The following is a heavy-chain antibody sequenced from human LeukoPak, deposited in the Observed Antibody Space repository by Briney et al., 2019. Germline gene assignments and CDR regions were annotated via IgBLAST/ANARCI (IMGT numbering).Heavy chain of an antibody. D-gene: IGHD1-26*01. CDR2: INPNSGGT. CDR1: GYTFTVYY. Sequence: GASVNVSCRASGYTFTVYYMHWVRQAPGQGLEWMGWINPNSGGTNYTQKFQGRVTMTRDTYISTAYMELSRLRSHHTAVYYCARARGRPRGSYYAGYWGQGTLATVSS. J-gene: IGHJ4*02. V-gene: IGHV1-2*02. CDR3: ARARGRPRGSYYAGY.